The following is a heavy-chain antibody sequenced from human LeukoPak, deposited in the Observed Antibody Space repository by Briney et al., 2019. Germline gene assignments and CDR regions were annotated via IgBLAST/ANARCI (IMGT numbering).Heavy chain of an antibody. V-gene: IGHV3-33*01. J-gene: IGHJ5*02. Sequence: GGSLRLSCAASGFTFSSYGMHRVRQAPGKGLAWVAVIWYDGSNKYYADVVKGRFTVSRDNSKNTLYLQMNSLRAEDTAVYYCARGGYAGNSHNWFDPWGQGTLVTVSS. CDR2: IWYDGSNK. CDR1: GFTFSSYG. D-gene: IGHD4-23*01. CDR3: ARGGYAGNSHNWFDP.